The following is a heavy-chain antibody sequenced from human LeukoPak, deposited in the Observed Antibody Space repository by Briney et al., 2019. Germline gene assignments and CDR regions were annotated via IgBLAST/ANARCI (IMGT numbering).Heavy chain of an antibody. V-gene: IGHV3-53*01. Sequence: PGGSLRLSCAASGITVSDNFMTWVRQAPGKGLEWVSVIYPSGGTYYADSVKGRFTISRDNSKSTLYLEMNSLRAEDTAVYYCARGYGDWGYWGQGTLVTVSS. CDR3: ARGYGDWGY. D-gene: IGHD4-17*01. J-gene: IGHJ4*02. CDR2: IYPSGGT. CDR1: GITVSDNF.